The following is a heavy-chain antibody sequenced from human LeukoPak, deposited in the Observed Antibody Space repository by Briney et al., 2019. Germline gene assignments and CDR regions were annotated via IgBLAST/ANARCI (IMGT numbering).Heavy chain of an antibody. J-gene: IGHJ4*02. CDR3: ARGRLAAANDY. D-gene: IGHD6-13*01. V-gene: IGHV3-66*01. Sequence: GGSLRLSCAASGFTVSSNYMSWVRQALGKGLEWVSVIYSGGSTYYADSVKGRFTISRDNSKNTLYLQMNSLRAEDTAVYYCARGRLAAANDYWGQGTLVTVSS. CDR2: IYSGGST. CDR1: GFTVSSNY.